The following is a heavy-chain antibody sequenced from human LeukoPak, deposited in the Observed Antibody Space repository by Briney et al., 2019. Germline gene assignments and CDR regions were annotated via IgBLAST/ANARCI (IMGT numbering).Heavy chain of an antibody. CDR3: ARVGTMVRGVIGYYYYYMAV. CDR2: INHRGST. V-gene: IGHV4-34*01. D-gene: IGHD3-10*01. J-gene: IGHJ6*03. Sequence: SETLSLTCAVYGGFFSGDYWRSIRQPPGKGLEWIGEINHRGSTNYNPSLKSRVTISVDTSKNQFSRKLSSVTAADTAVYYCARVGTMVRGVIGYYYYYMAVWGKGTTVTVSS. CDR1: GGFFSGDY.